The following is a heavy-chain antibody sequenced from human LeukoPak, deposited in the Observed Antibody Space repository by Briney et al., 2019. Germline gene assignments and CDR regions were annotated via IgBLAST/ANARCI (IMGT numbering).Heavy chain of an antibody. CDR2: MNPNSGNT. J-gene: IGHJ5*02. CDR3: ARGRPEAGQVDP. CDR1: GYTFTSYD. Sequence: GALVKVSCKASGYTFTSYDINWVRQATGQGLEWMGWMNPNSGNTGYAQKFQGRVTITRNTSISTAYMELSSLRSEDTAVYYCARGRPEAGQVDPWGQGTLVTVSS. V-gene: IGHV1-8*03. D-gene: IGHD6-19*01.